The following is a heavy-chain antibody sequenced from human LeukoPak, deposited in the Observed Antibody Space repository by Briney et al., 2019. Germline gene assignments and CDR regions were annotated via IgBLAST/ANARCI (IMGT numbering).Heavy chain of an antibody. D-gene: IGHD3-10*01. CDR3: AIGSS. Sequence: QSGGSLRLSCAASGFIFSSYAMSWVRQAPGKGLEWVSGISGSGGTTYYADSVKGRCTISRDNPKNTLYLQMNSLRDEDTAIYYCAIGSSWGQGTLVTASS. CDR2: ISGSGGTT. CDR1: GFIFSSYA. V-gene: IGHV3-23*01. J-gene: IGHJ5*02.